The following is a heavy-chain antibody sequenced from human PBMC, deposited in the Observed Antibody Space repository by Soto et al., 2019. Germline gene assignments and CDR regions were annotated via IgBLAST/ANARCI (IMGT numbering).Heavy chain of an antibody. CDR1: GYTFTTYG. J-gene: IGHJ5*02. CDR3: AKGIATVQLDP. CDR2: ISPYNGTT. D-gene: IGHD2-15*01. Sequence: ASVKVSCKASGYTFTTYGISWVRQAPGQGLEWMGWISPYNGTTKYAEKFQGEVTMTTDTAASTAYMDLSSLRSEDTAVYYCAKGIATVQLDPWVQGYLGTVCS. V-gene: IGHV1-18*04.